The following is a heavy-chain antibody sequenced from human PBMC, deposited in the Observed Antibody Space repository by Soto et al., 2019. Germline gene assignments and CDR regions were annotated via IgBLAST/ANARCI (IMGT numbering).Heavy chain of an antibody. CDR2: IFPLLAMV. CDR3: AKEYADGFKT. D-gene: IGHD5-12*01. CDR1: GGDLTNSG. J-gene: IGHJ4*02. Sequence: QVHLVQSGAEMKKPGSSVKVSCKVSGGDLTNSGISWVRQAPGQGLEWMGGIFPLLAMVDYSQKFQGRVTITADESTNTAYMDLGSLRSDDSAVYYCAKEYADGFKTWGQGPLVIVSS. V-gene: IGHV1-69*04.